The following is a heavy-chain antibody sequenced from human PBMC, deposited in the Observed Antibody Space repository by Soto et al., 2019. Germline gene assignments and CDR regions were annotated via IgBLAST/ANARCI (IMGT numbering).Heavy chain of an antibody. CDR3: ARVLPPFDP. Sequence: QVQLVQSGAEVKKPGASVKVSCKASGYTFTSYGITWVRQAPGQGLEWMGWINAYNGNTNYAQKLQGRVTMTTDTATSTASMELRSLRSGATAVYYCARVLPPFDPWGQGTLVTVSS. CDR2: INAYNGNT. V-gene: IGHV1-18*01. J-gene: IGHJ5*02. CDR1: GYTFTSYG.